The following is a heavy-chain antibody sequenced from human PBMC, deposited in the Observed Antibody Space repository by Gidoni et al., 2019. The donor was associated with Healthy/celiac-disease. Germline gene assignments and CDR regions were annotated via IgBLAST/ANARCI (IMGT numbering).Heavy chain of an antibody. CDR2: ISWNSGSI. J-gene: IGHJ4*02. V-gene: IGHV3-9*01. D-gene: IGHD5-12*01. CDR1: GFTFDDYA. Sequence: EVQLVESGGGLVQPGRSLRLSCAASGFTFDDYAMHWVRQAPGKGLEWVSGISWNSGSIGYADSVKGRFTISRDNAKNSLYLQMNSLRAEDTALYYCAKSVQPRYSGYESDYYFDYWGQGTLVTVSS. CDR3: AKSVQPRYSGYESDYYFDY.